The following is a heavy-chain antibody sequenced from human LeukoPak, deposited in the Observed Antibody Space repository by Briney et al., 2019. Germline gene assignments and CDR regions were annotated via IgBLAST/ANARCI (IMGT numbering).Heavy chain of an antibody. CDR3: AKQVYSSWSNWFDP. CDR1: GGSISSYY. J-gene: IGHJ5*02. CDR2: IYYSGST. V-gene: IGHV4-59*08. Sequence: SETLSLTCTVSGGSISSYYWRWIRQPPGKGLEGIGYIYYSGSTNYTPSLKSRVTISVDTSKNQFSLKLSSVTAADTAVYYCAKQVYSSWSNWFDPWGQGTLVTVSS. D-gene: IGHD6-13*01.